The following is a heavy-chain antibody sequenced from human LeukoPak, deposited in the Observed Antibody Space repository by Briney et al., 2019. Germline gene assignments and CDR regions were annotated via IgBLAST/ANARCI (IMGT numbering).Heavy chain of an antibody. V-gene: IGHV3-30*18. J-gene: IGHJ3*02. CDR3: AKYRAGAATMTLTMAMGDAFDI. Sequence: GGSLRLSCAASGFTFSSYGMHWVRQAPGKGLEWVAVISYDGSNKYYADSVKGRFTISRDNSKNTLYLQMNSLRAENTAVYYCAKYRAGAATMTLTMAMGDAFDIWGQGTMVTVSS. D-gene: IGHD1-26*01. CDR2: ISYDGSNK. CDR1: GFTFSSYG.